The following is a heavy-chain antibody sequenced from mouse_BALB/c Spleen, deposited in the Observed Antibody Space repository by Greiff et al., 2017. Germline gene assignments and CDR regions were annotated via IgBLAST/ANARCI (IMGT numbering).Heavy chain of an antibody. Sequence: VQLKESGGGLVQPGGSRKLSCAASGFTFSSFGMHWVRQAPEKGLEWVAYISSGSSTIYYADTVKGRFTISRDNPKNTLFLQMTSLRSEDTAMYYCASRGNYVGYYFDYWGQGTTLTVSS. J-gene: IGHJ2*01. CDR3: ASRGNYVGYYFDY. CDR1: GFTFSSFG. CDR2: ISSGSSTI. D-gene: IGHD2-1*01. V-gene: IGHV5-17*02.